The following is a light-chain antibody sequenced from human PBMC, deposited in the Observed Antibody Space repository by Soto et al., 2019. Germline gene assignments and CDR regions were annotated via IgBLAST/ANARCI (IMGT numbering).Light chain of an antibody. CDR3: QQLNNYPRT. Sequence: DIQLTQSPSFLSASLGDRVTITCRASQDISSYLAWYQQKPGKAPKLLIYVASTLQSGVPSRFSGSGSGTELTLTISSLQPEDFATYYCQQLNNYPRTFGQGTKVDI. CDR1: QDISSY. V-gene: IGKV1-9*01. J-gene: IGKJ1*01. CDR2: VAS.